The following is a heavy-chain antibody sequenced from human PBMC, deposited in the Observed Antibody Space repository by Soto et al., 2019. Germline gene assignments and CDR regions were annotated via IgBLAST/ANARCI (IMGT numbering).Heavy chain of an antibody. D-gene: IGHD2-2*01. J-gene: IGHJ6*03. Sequence: QVQLVQSGAEVKKPGSSVKVSCKASGGTFSSYTISWVRQAPGQGLEWMGRIIPILGIANYAQKFQGRVTITADKSTSTAYMELSGLRSEDTAVYYCARARCSSTSCYYYYYMDVWGKGTTVTVSS. CDR2: IIPILGIA. V-gene: IGHV1-69*02. CDR1: GGTFSSYT. CDR3: ARARCSSTSCYYYYYMDV.